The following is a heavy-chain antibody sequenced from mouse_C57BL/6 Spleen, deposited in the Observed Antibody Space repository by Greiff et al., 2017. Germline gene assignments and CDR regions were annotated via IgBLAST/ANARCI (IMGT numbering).Heavy chain of an antibody. D-gene: IGHD1-1*02. CDR3: ARWPLYGGSTGAMDY. CDR2: IDPNSGGT. J-gene: IGHJ4*01. CDR1: GYTFTSYW. Sequence: VQLQQPGAELVMPGASVKLSCKASGYTFTSYWMHWVKQRPGQGLEWIGRIDPNSGGTKYNEKFKSRATLTVDKPSSTAYMQLSSLTSEDSAVYYCARWPLYGGSTGAMDYWGQGTSVTVSS. V-gene: IGHV1-72*01.